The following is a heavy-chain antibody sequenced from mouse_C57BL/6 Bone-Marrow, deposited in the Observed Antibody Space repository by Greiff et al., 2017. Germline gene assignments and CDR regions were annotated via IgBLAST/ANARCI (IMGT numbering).Heavy chain of an antibody. D-gene: IGHD2-2*01. CDR2: IRSKSNNYAT. CDR1: GFSFNTYA. CDR3: VRGYAWFAY. J-gene: IGHJ3*01. V-gene: IGHV10-1*01. Sequence: SGGGIVKPKGSLKLSCAASGFSFNTYAMNWVRQAPGKGLEWVARIRSKSNNYATYYADSVKDRFTISRDDSESMLYLQMNNLKTEDTAMYYCVRGYAWFAYWGQGTLVTVSA.